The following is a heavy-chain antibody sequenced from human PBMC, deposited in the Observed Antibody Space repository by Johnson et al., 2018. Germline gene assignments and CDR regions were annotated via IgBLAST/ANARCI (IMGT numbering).Heavy chain of an antibody. CDR3: ARQTERELGDAFDI. CDR1: GYSFTSYW. J-gene: IGHJ3*02. Sequence: VQLVESGAEVKKPGESLKISCKGSGYSFTSYWIGWVRQMPGKGLEWMGIIYPDDSDTRYSPSFRGQVTISADKSIRTAYLRGNNLKASDTAMYYWARQTERELGDAFDIWGQGKVVTVSS. D-gene: IGHD1-26*01. V-gene: IGHV5-51*01. CDR2: IYPDDSDT.